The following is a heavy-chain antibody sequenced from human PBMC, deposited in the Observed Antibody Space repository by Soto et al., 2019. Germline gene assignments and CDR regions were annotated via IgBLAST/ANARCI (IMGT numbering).Heavy chain of an antibody. D-gene: IGHD3-9*01. CDR3: ARVTNYDILTGANPKDYYYYGMDV. J-gene: IGHJ6*02. Sequence: GASVKVSCKASGGTFSSYAISWVRQAPGQGLEWMGGIITIFGTANYAQKFKGRVTITADESTSTANMELSSLRSEDTAVYYCARVTNYDILTGANPKDYYYYGMDVWGQGTTVTVSS. CDR2: IITIFGTA. CDR1: GGTFSSYA. V-gene: IGHV1-69*13.